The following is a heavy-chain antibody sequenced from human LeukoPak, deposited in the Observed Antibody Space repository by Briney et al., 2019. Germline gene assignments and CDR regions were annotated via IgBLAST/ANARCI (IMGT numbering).Heavy chain of an antibody. CDR1: GFTFSSYS. Sequence: GGSLRLSCAASGFTFSSYSMNWVRQPPGKGLEWIGRIKGYTDGGTADYAAPVKGRFTISRGDSRNTFYLQMNSLKTEDTAVYYCAREQWLADFDYWGQGTLVTVSS. J-gene: IGHJ4*02. CDR3: AREQWLADFDY. V-gene: IGHV3-15*07. D-gene: IGHD6-19*01. CDR2: IKGYTDGGTA.